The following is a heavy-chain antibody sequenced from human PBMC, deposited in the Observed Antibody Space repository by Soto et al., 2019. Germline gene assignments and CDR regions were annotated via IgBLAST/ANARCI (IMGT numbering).Heavy chain of an antibody. D-gene: IGHD1-26*01. J-gene: IGHJ6*02. CDR3: ASGGGGYSGGRDV. Sequence: QVQLAQSGGGVVQPGGSLRLSCAASGFTFSRYGMHWVRQAPGKGLEWVAVIWYDGSKTYYEESVKGRFTISRDNSKNTVATPSNNRIVDGSAVYYCASGGGGYSGGRDVGGQGTTVTASS. CDR1: GFTFSRYG. CDR2: IWYDGSKT. V-gene: IGHV3-33*01.